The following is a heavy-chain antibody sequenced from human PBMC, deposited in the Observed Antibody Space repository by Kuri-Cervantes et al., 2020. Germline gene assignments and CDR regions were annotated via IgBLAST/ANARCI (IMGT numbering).Heavy chain of an antibody. CDR1: GFTFSSYW. V-gene: IGHV3-74*01. CDR3: AKDTGLGSFDY. J-gene: IGHJ4*02. Sequence: GESLKISCAASGFTFSSYWMHWVRQAPGKGLEWVSRINSDVSSTSYADSVKGRFTISSDNAKNTLYLQMNSLRAEDTAVYYCAKDTGLGSFDYWGQGALFTVSS. D-gene: IGHD1-14*01. CDR2: INSDVSST.